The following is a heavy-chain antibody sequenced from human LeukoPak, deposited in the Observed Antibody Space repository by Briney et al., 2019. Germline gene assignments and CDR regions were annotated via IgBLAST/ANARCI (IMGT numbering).Heavy chain of an antibody. D-gene: IGHD1-26*01. Sequence: SVKVSCKASGGTFSSYAISWVRQAPGQGLEWMGGIIPIFGTANYAQKFQGRVTITADESTSTAYMELSSLRSEDTAVHYCAREGIAGSVGATGRLDYWGQGTLVTVSS. J-gene: IGHJ4*02. V-gene: IGHV1-69*01. CDR1: GGTFSSYA. CDR3: AREGIAGSVGATGRLDY. CDR2: IIPIFGTA.